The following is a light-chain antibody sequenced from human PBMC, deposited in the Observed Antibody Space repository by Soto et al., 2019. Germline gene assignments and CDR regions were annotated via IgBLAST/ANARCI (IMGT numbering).Light chain of an antibody. J-gene: IGKJ4*01. CDR1: QSVSSY. CDR2: DAS. CDR3: QQRSSWPLA. V-gene: IGKV3-11*01. Sequence: EIVLTQSPATLSLFPGERATLSCRASQSVSSYLAWYQQKPGQAPRLLIYDASNRVTGIPARFSGSGSGTDFTLTISSLEPEDFAVYYCQQRSSWPLAFGGGTKVEIK.